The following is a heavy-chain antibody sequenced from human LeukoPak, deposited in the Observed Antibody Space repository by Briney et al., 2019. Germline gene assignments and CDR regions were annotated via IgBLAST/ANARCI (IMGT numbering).Heavy chain of an antibody. CDR1: GGTFSSYA. V-gene: IGHV1-69*05. CDR2: IIPIFGTA. D-gene: IGHD3-3*01. J-gene: IGHJ6*03. CDR3: ARSVYYDLWSCYYGGVQSYMYV. Sequence: SVKLSCKASGGTFSSYAISWVRQAPGQGLEWMGGIIPIFGTANYAQKCQGRVTITTDESTSTAYMELSSLRSEDTAVYYCARSVYYDLWSCYYGGVQSYMYVWGKGTTVTVSS.